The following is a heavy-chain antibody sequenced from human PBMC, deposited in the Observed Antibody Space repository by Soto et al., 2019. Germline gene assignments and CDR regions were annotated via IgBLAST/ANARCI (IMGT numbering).Heavy chain of an antibody. V-gene: IGHV4-30-4*01. CDR3: ASREPYGDYSWEYYFDY. CDR1: GGSISSGDYY. D-gene: IGHD4-17*01. Sequence: SETLSLTCTVSGGSISSGDYYWSWIRQPPGKGLEWIGYIYYSGSTYYNPSLKSRVTISVDTSKNQFSLKLSSVTAADTAVYYCASREPYGDYSWEYYFDYWGQGTLVTVSS. J-gene: IGHJ4*02. CDR2: IYYSGST.